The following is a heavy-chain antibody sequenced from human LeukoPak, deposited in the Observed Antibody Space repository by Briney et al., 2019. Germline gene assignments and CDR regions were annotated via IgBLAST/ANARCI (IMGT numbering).Heavy chain of an antibody. CDR2: LNGDGGYT. D-gene: IGHD6-19*01. CDR3: DTGSSGWSGMDF. V-gene: IGHV3-74*01. Sequence: PGGSLRLSFSVAALTLIVNGVYWFRQAPGKGLVWVSRLNGDGGYTNYEDSVKGRFTISRDNAKNTLYLQMNSLRADDTAVYSCDTGSSGWSGMDFWGQGTTVTVSS. CDR1: ALTLIVNG. J-gene: IGHJ6*02.